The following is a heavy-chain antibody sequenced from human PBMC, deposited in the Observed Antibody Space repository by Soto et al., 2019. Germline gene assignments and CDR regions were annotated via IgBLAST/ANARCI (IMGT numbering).Heavy chain of an antibody. D-gene: IGHD5-12*01. CDR1: GFTFGDYA. Sequence: PGGSLRLSCTASGFTFGDYAMSWFRQAPGKGLEWVGFIRSKAYGGTTEYAASVKGRFTISRDDSKSIAYLQMNSLKTEDTAVYYCTRRLGKWLRLSYPYYYYGMDVWGQGTTVTVSS. J-gene: IGHJ6*02. CDR2: IRSKAYGGTT. CDR3: TRRLGKWLRLSYPYYYYGMDV. V-gene: IGHV3-49*03.